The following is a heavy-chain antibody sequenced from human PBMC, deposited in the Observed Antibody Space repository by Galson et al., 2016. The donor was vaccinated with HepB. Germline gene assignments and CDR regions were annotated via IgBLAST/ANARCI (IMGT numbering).Heavy chain of an antibody. D-gene: IGHD2-15*01. CDR1: DFMFSNYD. Sequence: SLRLSCAASDFMFSNYDMQWARQAPGKGLEYVSAISYDGRRTWYADSVTGRFTISRDNAKRSLYLQMNSLRVEDTAVYYCVREGGYCYGDSCRYFDLWGRGTVVTVSS. J-gene: IGHJ2*01. V-gene: IGHV3-64*04. CDR2: ISYDGRRT. CDR3: VREGGYCYGDSCRYFDL.